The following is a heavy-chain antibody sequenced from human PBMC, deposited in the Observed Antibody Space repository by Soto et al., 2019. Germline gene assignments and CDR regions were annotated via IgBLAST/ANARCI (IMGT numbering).Heavy chain of an antibody. CDR2: TYFRSKWYN. J-gene: IGHJ5*02. CDR1: GDSVSSNTAS. V-gene: IGHV6-1*01. D-gene: IGHD5-12*01. Sequence: PSKALSITCVISGDSVSSNTASWNWIRQSPSRGLEWLGRTYFRSKWYNDYAVSVKSRIIINPDTSNNQFSLQLNSVTPEDTAVYFCAKGDNLGPKTGYAFDPWGQGIMVTVSS. CDR3: AKGDNLGPKTGYAFDP.